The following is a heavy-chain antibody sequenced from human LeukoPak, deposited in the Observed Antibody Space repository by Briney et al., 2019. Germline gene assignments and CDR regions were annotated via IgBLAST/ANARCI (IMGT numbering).Heavy chain of an antibody. D-gene: IGHD3-3*01. Sequence: GGSLRLSCAASGFTFSSYWMSWVRQAPGKGLEWVANIKQDGSEKYYVDSVKGRFTISRDNAKNSLYLQMNSLRAEDTAVHYCARDQYYDFWSGYVGGYYYYGMDVWGQGTTVTVSS. CDR1: GFTFSSYW. CDR3: ARDQYYDFWSGYVGGYYYYGMDV. V-gene: IGHV3-7*01. J-gene: IGHJ6*02. CDR2: IKQDGSEK.